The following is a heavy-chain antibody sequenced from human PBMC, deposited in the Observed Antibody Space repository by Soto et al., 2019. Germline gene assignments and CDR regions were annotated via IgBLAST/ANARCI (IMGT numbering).Heavy chain of an antibody. V-gene: IGHV4-4*07. D-gene: IGHD3-10*01. CDR2: TDMREST. CDR1: GASITSSS. Sequence: SETLSLTCTVSGASITSSSWAWVRQSAGQALEWIGRTDMRESTDYNPSLESRVTMSLDMSRNQVSLTLTSMTAADTGIYFCAREPSARGSYFFFDPWGQGIQVTVSS. J-gene: IGHJ5*02. CDR3: AREPSARGSYFFFDP.